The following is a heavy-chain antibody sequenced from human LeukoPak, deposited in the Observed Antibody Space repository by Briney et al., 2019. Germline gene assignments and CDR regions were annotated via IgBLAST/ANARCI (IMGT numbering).Heavy chain of an antibody. V-gene: IGHV3-53*01. J-gene: IGHJ2*01. D-gene: IGHD3-3*01. Sequence: QAGGSLRLSCAASGFTVSSNYMSWVRQAPGKGLEWVSVIYSGGSTYYADSVKGRFTISRDNSKNTLYLQMNSLRAEDTAVYYCAKDSPFGVVIASYWYFDLWGRGTLVTVSS. CDR2: IYSGGST. CDR1: GFTVSSNY. CDR3: AKDSPFGVVIASYWYFDL.